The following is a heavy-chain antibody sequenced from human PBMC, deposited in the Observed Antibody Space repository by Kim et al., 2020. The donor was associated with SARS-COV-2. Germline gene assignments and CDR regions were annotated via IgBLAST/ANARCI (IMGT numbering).Heavy chain of an antibody. D-gene: IGHD3-10*01. CDR2: ISSSSSYI. CDR3: ARDPTMVRGVIIRSDGMYV. J-gene: IGHJ6*02. CDR1: GFTFSSYS. Sequence: GGSLRLSCAASGFTFSSYSMNWVRQAPGKGLEWVSSISSSSSYIYYADSVKGRFTISRDNAKNSLYLQMNSLRAEDTAVYYCARDPTMVRGVIIRSDGMYVWGQGTTVTVSS. V-gene: IGHV3-21*04.